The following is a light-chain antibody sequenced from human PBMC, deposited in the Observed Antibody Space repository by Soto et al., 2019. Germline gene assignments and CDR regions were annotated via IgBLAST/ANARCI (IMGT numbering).Light chain of an antibody. J-gene: IGLJ3*02. Sequence: SYELTQPSSLSVSPGQTARITCSGAVLAKKYARWFQQKPGQAPVLVIYKDSERPSGIPERFSGSSSGTTVTLTISGAQVEDEADYYCYSAADNNLKVFGGGTKLTVL. CDR1: VLAKKY. V-gene: IGLV3-27*01. CDR2: KDS. CDR3: YSAADNNLKV.